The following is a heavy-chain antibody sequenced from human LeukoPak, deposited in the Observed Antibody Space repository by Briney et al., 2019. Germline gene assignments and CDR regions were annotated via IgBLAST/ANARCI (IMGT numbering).Heavy chain of an antibody. J-gene: IGHJ4*02. D-gene: IGHD3-3*01. CDR1: GFTFSSYG. CDR2: ISYDGSNK. V-gene: IGHV3-30*18. CDR3: AKVVWTGWPPRERYYDFLSGYYKDY. Sequence: PGGSLRLSCAASGFTFSSYGMHWVRQAPGKGLEWVAVISYDGSNKYYADSVKGRFTISRDNSKNTLYLQMNSLRAEDTAVYYCAKVVWTGWPPRERYYDFLSGYYKDYWGQGTLVTVSS.